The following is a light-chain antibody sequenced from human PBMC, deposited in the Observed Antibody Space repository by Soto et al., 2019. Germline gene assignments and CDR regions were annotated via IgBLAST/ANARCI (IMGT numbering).Light chain of an antibody. CDR3: HQRKSWPRT. CDR2: LAS. CDR1: QAVNTR. V-gene: IGKV3-11*01. J-gene: IGKJ1*01. Sequence: EIVLTQSPGTGPSFPGDGVTVSFRASQAVNTRLAWYQHKPGQAPRLLIYLASNRAAGVPARFSGSGSGTDFTLTISDVEPEDFAVYYCHQRKSWPRTFGQGTKVDIK.